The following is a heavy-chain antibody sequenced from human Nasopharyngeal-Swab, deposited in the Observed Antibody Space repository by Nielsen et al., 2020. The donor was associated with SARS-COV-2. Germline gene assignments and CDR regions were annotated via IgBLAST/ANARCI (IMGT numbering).Heavy chain of an antibody. V-gene: IGHV4-59*08. Sequence: SETLSLTCTVSGDSISSYYWSWIRQPPGKGLEWIGYIYYRGSTNYNPSPKSRVTISVDTPKNQFSLKLNSVTAADTAVFYCARAAWPRGEFDIWGQGAMVTVSS. CDR2: IYYRGST. CDR1: GDSISSYY. J-gene: IGHJ3*02. CDR3: ARAAWPRGEFDI. D-gene: IGHD2-21*01.